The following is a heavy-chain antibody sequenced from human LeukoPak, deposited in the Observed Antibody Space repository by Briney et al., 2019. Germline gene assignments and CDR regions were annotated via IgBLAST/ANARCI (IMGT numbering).Heavy chain of an antibody. CDR1: GFTVSSNY. D-gene: IGHD3-10*01. J-gene: IGHJ4*02. CDR3: ARGSLWFGLADY. CDR2: IYSGGST. V-gene: IGHV3-53*01. Sequence: GGSLRLSCAASGFTVSSNYMSWVRQAPGKGLKWVSVIYSGGSTYYADSVKGRFTISRDNSKNTLYLQMNSLRAEDTAVYYCARGSLWFGLADYWGQGTLVTVSS.